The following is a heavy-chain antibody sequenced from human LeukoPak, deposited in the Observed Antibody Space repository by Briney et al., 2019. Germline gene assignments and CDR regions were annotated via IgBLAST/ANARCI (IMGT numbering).Heavy chain of an antibody. D-gene: IGHD6-19*01. CDR1: GGTFSSYA. V-gene: IGHV1-69*13. CDR3: ARIAVAGGYYCGMDV. Sequence: SVKVSCKASGGTFSSYAISWVRQAPGQGLEWMGRIIPIFGTANYAQKFQGRVTITADESTSTAYMELSSLRSEDTAVYYCARIAVAGGYYCGMDVWGQGTTVTVSS. J-gene: IGHJ6*02. CDR2: IIPIFGTA.